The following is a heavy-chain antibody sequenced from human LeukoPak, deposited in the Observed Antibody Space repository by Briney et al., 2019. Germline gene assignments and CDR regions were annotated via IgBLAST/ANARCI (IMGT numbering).Heavy chain of an antibody. V-gene: IGHV1-69*01. J-gene: IGHJ4*02. CDR2: IIPIFGTA. CDR3: ARARRGYDWAFDY. CDR1: GGTFSSYA. D-gene: IGHD5-12*01. Sequence: SVKVSCKASGGTFSSYAISRVRQAPGQGLEWMGGIIPIFGTANYAQKFQGRVTITADESTSTAYMELSSLRSEDTAVYYCARARRGYDWAFDYWGQGTLVTVSS.